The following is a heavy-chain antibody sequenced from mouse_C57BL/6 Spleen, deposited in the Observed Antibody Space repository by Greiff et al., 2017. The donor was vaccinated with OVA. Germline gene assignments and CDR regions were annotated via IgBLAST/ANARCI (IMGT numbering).Heavy chain of an antibody. J-gene: IGHJ3*01. Sequence: EVQLVESGGGLVKPGGSLKLSCAASGFAFSDYGMHWVRQAPEKGLEWVAYISSGSGTIYYADTVKGRFTISRDNAKNTLFLQMTSLWSEDTAMYYWAREIYYSKGVAYWGQGTMVTVSA. V-gene: IGHV5-17*01. CDR1: GFAFSDYG. CDR2: ISSGSGTI. D-gene: IGHD2-5*01. CDR3: AREIYYSKGVAY.